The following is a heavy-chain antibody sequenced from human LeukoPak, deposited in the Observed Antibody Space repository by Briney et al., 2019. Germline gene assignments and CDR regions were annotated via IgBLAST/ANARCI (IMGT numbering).Heavy chain of an antibody. CDR3: AKLTGAESWFDP. D-gene: IGHD1-20*01. CDR2: ISGNGGST. CDR1: GFPFSSYA. J-gene: IGHJ5*02. Sequence: PGGSLRLSCVGSGFPFSSYAMSWVRQAPGKGLQWVSFISGNGGSTFYADSVKGRFTIYRDNSKNTLYLQMNSLRAEDTAVYYCAKLTGAESWFDPWGQGTLVTVSS. V-gene: IGHV3-23*01.